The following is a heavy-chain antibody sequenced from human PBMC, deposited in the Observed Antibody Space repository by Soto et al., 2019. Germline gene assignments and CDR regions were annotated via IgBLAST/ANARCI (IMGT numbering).Heavy chain of an antibody. CDR3: AKQQGPGTPYYYAMDV. Sequence: GGSLRLSCAASGFTFSSYAMSWVRQAPGKGLEWVSVIRSSGDRTYYADSVKGRFTISRDNSKHTLYMQMNSLRAEDTAVYYCAKQQGPGTPYYYAMDVWGHGTTVTVSS. V-gene: IGHV3-23*01. J-gene: IGHJ6*02. CDR2: IRSSGDRT. CDR1: GFTFSSYA. D-gene: IGHD1-1*01.